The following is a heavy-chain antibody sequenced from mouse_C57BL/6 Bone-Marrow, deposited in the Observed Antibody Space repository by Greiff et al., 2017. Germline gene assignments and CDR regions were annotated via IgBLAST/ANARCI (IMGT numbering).Heavy chain of an antibody. CDR2: IDPGNGDT. Sequence: VQLKQSGAELVRPGASVKLSCTASGFNIKDDYMTWVKQRPEQGLEWIGWIDPGNGDTEYASQFQGKAPITADTSYNTAYLQISSLTSEDTAFYYCTTFITTVVAFDVWGQGTTLTVSS. J-gene: IGHJ2*01. CDR3: TTFITTVVAFDV. D-gene: IGHD1-1*01. CDR1: GFNIKDDY. V-gene: IGHV14-4*01.